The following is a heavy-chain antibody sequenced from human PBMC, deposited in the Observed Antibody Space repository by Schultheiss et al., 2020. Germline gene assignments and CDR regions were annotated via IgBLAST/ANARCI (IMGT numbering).Heavy chain of an antibody. CDR1: GFTFSSYG. CDR2: ISSSSSYT. Sequence: GGSLRLSCAASGFTFSSYGMHWVRQAPGKGLEWVSYISSSSSYTNYADSVKGRFTISRDNSKNTLYLQMNSLRAEDTAVYYCARWGGGASSIPYAFDIWGQGTMVTVSS. CDR3: ARWGGGASSIPYAFDI. D-gene: IGHD2-21*01. V-gene: IGHV3-21*05. J-gene: IGHJ3*02.